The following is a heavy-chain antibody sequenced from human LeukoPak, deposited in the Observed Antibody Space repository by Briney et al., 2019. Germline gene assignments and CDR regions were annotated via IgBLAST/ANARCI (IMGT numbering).Heavy chain of an antibody. CDR2: ISGSRSYT. Sequence: GGSLTLSCAASGFTFSSYAMSWVRQAPGKGLEWVSAISGSRSYTYYADSVKGRFTISRDNSKNTLYLQVNSLRAEDTAVYYCARDSEGSWGQGTLVTVSS. J-gene: IGHJ4*02. CDR1: GFTFSSYA. CDR3: ARDSEGS. V-gene: IGHV3-23*01. D-gene: IGHD1-14*01.